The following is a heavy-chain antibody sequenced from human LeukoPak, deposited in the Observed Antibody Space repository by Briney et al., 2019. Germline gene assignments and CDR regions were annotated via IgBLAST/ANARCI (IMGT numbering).Heavy chain of an antibody. CDR2: INHSGST. CDR3: AREGSIAARN. CDR1: GGSFSGYY. V-gene: IGHV4-34*01. Sequence: SETLSLTCAVYGGSFSGYYWSWIRQPPGKGLQWIGEINHSGSTNYNQSLNSRVTISVDTSKNQFSLKLSSVTAADTAVYYCAREGSIAARNWGQGTLVTVSS. J-gene: IGHJ4*02. D-gene: IGHD6-6*01.